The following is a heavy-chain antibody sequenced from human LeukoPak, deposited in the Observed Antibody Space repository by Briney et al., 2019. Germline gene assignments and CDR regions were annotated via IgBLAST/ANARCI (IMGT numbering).Heavy chain of an antibody. Sequence: SGTLSLTCAVSGGSISSSNWWSWVRQPPGKGLEWIGEIYHSGSTNYNPSLKSRVTISVDTSKNQFSLMLSSVTAADTAVYYCARGYDSSAYYPFNYWGQGTLVTVSS. CDR3: ARGYDSSAYYPFNY. CDR1: GGSISSSNW. CDR2: IYHSGST. J-gene: IGHJ4*02. V-gene: IGHV4-4*02. D-gene: IGHD3-22*01.